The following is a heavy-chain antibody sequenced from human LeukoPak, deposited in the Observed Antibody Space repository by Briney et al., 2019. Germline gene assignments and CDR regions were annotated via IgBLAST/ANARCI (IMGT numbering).Heavy chain of an antibody. D-gene: IGHD6-13*01. Sequence: PGGSLRLSCAASGVTFRSYWMSWVRRAPGKGLEWVANINQDGSVKYYVDSVKGRFTISRDNAKNSLYLQMNSLRPEDMAVYYCAREAIAAAGTSWYFDYWGQGTLVTVSS. CDR2: INQDGSVK. J-gene: IGHJ4*02. CDR1: GVTFRSYW. V-gene: IGHV3-7*04. CDR3: AREAIAAAGTSWYFDY.